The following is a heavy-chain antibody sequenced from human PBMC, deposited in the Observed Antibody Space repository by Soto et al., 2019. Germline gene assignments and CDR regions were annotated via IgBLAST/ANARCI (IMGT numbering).Heavy chain of an antibody. CDR2: IYYSGST. D-gene: IGHD3-22*01. CDR3: ARLNYYDSSVKYYFDY. CDR1: GGSISSSSYY. Sequence: SETLSLTCTVSGGSISSSSYYWGWIRQPPGKGLEWIGSIYYSGSTYYNPSLKSRVTISVDTSKNQFSLKLSSVTAADTAVYYCARLNYYDSSVKYYFDYWGQGTLVTVSS. J-gene: IGHJ4*02. V-gene: IGHV4-39*01.